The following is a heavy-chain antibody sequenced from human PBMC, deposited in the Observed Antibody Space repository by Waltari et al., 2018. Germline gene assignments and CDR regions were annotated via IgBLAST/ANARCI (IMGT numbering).Heavy chain of an antibody. Sequence: VQLQQWGAVLLKPSDTLSLTRAASGGSFSGYYCRWLRQPPGKGLEWIGDINHSGSTNYNPSLKSRVTISVDTSKNQFSLKLSSVTAADTAVYYCASHGSGNANLSWGQGTLVTVSS. J-gene: IGHJ4*02. D-gene: IGHD3-10*01. CDR3: ASHGSGNANLS. CDR1: GGSFSGYY. CDR2: INHSGST. V-gene: IGHV4-34*01.